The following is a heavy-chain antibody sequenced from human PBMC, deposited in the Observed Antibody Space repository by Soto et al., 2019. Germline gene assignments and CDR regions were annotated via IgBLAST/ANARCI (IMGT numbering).Heavy chain of an antibody. CDR2: ISYDGGNK. CDR1: GFTFSTSA. D-gene: IGHD5-12*01. Sequence: QVQLVESGGGVVQPGRSLRLSCAASGFTFSTSAMHWVRQAPGKGLEWVAAISYDGGNKYYADSVRGRVTISRDNSKNTLYLQMNNLGADDAAVYFCASPRYSGYDWYQGFAVAGFDYWGQGTLVTVSS. V-gene: IGHV3-30-3*01. CDR3: ASPRYSGYDWYQGFAVAGFDY. J-gene: IGHJ4*02.